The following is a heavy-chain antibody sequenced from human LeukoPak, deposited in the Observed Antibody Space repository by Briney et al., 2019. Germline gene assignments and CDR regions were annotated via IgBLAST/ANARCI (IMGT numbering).Heavy chain of an antibody. D-gene: IGHD3-22*01. J-gene: IGHJ5*02. CDR1: GFTFSTYT. Sequence: PGGSLRLSCAASGFTFSTYTMNWVRQAPGKGLEWVSHIGGSVNNIYYADSVKGRLTISRDNAKESVYLQMNSLRDEDTAVYYCVRESGHYSDNSGFYPWGQGTLVTVSS. CDR3: VRESGHYSDNSGFYP. V-gene: IGHV3-48*02. CDR2: IGGSVNNI.